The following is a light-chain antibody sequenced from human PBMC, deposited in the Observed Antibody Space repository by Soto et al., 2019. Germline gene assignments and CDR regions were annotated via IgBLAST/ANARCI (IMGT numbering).Light chain of an antibody. CDR2: GTS. CDR1: QSVSSN. Sequence: EIVMTQSPATLSVSPGESATLSCRVSQSVSSNLAWYQQRPGQAPRLLIYGTSTRATGVPARFSGTGSGTEFTLTISSLQSEDFAVYYCQQYNNWPRTFGQGTKVDIK. V-gene: IGKV3-15*01. J-gene: IGKJ1*01. CDR3: QQYNNWPRT.